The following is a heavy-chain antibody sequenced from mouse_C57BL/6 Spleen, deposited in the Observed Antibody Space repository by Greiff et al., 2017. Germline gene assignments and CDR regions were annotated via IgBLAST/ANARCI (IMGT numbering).Heavy chain of an antibody. J-gene: IGHJ2*01. Sequence: QVQLKQPGTELVKPGASVKLSCKASGYTFTSYWMHWVKQRPGQGLEWIGNINPSNGGTNYNEKFKSKATLTVDKSSSTAYMQLSSLTSEDSAVYYCAREGGYYYGSSLFDYWGQGTTLTVSS. CDR2: INPSNGGT. V-gene: IGHV1-53*01. CDR3: AREGGYYYGSSLFDY. CDR1: GYTFTSYW. D-gene: IGHD1-1*01.